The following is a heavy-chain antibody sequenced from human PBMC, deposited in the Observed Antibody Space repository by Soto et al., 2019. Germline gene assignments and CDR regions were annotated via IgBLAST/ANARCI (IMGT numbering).Heavy chain of an antibody. J-gene: IGHJ4*02. V-gene: IGHV2-5*02. CDR3: AHRILRTVFGLVTTTAIYFDF. D-gene: IGHD3-3*01. CDR1: GFSLTTSGVG. CDR2: IYWDDDT. Sequence: QITLNESGPTAVKPAETLTLTCTFSGFSLTTSGVGVGWIRQSPGKAPEWLALIYWDDDTRYSASLKRRLTITKDTSKNQVVLTMASVDPADTATYYCAHRILRTVFGLVTTTAIYFDFWGQGTPVVVSS.